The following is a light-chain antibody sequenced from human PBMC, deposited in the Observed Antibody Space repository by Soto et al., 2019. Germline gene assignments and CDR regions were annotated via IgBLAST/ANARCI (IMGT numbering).Light chain of an antibody. V-gene: IGKV1-8*01. CDR1: QGISSY. CDR3: QQYYSYPLT. Sequence: AIRMTQSPSSLSASTGDRVTITCRASQGISSYLAWYQQKPGKAPKLLIYAASTLQSGVPSRFSGSGSETDFILTISCLQSEDFATYYCQQYYSYPLTFGQGTKVEIK. CDR2: AAS. J-gene: IGKJ1*01.